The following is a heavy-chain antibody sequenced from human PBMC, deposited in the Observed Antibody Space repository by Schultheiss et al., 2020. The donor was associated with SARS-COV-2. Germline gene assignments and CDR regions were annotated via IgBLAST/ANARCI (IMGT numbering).Heavy chain of an antibody. CDR2: IYYSGST. Sequence: SQTLSLTCAVYGGSFGGYYWSWIRQPPGKGLEWIGYIYYSGSTNYNPSLKSRVTISVDTSKNQFSLKLSSVTAADTAVYYCARTYYYDSSGYPDAFDIWGQGTMVTVSS. V-gene: IGHV4-59*08. CDR1: GGSFGGYY. CDR3: ARTYYYDSSGYPDAFDI. D-gene: IGHD3-22*01. J-gene: IGHJ3*02.